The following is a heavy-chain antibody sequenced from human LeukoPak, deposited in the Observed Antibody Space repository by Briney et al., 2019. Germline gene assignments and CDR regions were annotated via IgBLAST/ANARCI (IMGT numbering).Heavy chain of an antibody. CDR3: VRDFYCGGDCYPLSGIFDY. CDR2: ISYDGSNK. Sequence: PGGSLRLSCAGSGFTVSNNYMSWVRQAPGKGLEWVAVISYDGSNKYYADSVKGRFTISRDNSKNTLYLQMNSLRAEDTAVYYCVRDFYCGGDCYPLSGIFDYWGQGTLVTVSS. D-gene: IGHD2-21*01. J-gene: IGHJ4*02. CDR1: GFTVSNNY. V-gene: IGHV3-30*19.